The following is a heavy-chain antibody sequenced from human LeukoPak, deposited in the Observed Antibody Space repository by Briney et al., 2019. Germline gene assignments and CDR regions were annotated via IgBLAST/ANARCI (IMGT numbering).Heavy chain of an antibody. D-gene: IGHD3-22*01. CDR3: AKIPRRYYYDTRDY. CDR2: IYHSGST. V-gene: IGHV4-4*02. J-gene: IGHJ4*02. Sequence: SETLSLTCAVPGGSISSSNWWSWVRQPPGKGLEWIGEIYHSGSTNYNPSLKSRVTISVDKSKNQFSLKLSSVTAADTAVYYCAKIPRRYYYDTRDYWGQGTLVTVSS. CDR1: GGSISSSNW.